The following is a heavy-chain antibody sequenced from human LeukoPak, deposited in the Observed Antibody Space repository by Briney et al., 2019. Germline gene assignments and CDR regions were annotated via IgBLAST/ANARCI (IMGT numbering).Heavy chain of an antibody. Sequence: ASVKVSCKASGYTFTSYYMHWVRQAPGQGLEWMGIINPSGGSTSYAQKFQGRVTMTRDTSTSTVYMELSSLRSEDTAVYYCARGGYCGGDCYEYYYYYYGMDVWGQGTTVTVSS. V-gene: IGHV1-46*01. J-gene: IGHJ6*02. CDR3: ARGGYCGGDCYEYYYYYYGMDV. CDR2: INPSGGST. CDR1: GYTFTSYY. D-gene: IGHD2-21*02.